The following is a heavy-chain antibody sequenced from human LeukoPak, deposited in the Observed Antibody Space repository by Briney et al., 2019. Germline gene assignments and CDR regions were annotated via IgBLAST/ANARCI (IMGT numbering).Heavy chain of an antibody. V-gene: IGHV4-59*01. CDR1: GGSIMSYY. D-gene: IGHD6-6*01. CDR3: ARGGAARLHFQN. CDR2: IYHSGST. Sequence: SETLSLTCTVSGGSIMSYYWSWIRQPPGKGLEWIGYIYHSGSTNYNPSLQSRVTISVDTSKNQFSLNLNSVTAADTAVYYCARGGAARLHFQNWGQGTLVTVSS. J-gene: IGHJ1*01.